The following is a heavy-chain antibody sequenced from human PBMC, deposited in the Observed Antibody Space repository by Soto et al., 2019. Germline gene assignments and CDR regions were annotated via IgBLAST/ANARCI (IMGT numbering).Heavy chain of an antibody. D-gene: IGHD3-22*01. J-gene: IGHJ4*01. Sequence: GSLRLSCAASGFTFSDYYMTWVRQAPGKGLEWLSYISGGGGSTIYYADSVEGRFTISRDNARNSVFLQMNSLRVDDTAVYYRARMRGYYDSSGYDYWGHGTLVTVSS. CDR1: GFTFSDYY. CDR3: ARMRGYYDSSGYDY. CDR2: ISGGGGSTI. V-gene: IGHV3-11*01.